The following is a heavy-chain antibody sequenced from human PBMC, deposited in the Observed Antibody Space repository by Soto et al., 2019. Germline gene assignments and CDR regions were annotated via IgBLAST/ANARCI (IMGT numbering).Heavy chain of an antibody. V-gene: IGHV1-69*06. Sequence: QVQLVQSGAEVKQPGSSVKVSCKASGGTFSSYAISWVRQAPGQGLEWMGGIIPSFGTANYAQKFQGRVTITADKSTSTAYMELSSLRSEDTAVYYCARSVVLMVYADDAFDIWGQGTMVTVAS. CDR2: IIPSFGTA. J-gene: IGHJ3*02. CDR3: ARSVVLMVYADDAFDI. D-gene: IGHD2-8*01. CDR1: GGTFSSYA.